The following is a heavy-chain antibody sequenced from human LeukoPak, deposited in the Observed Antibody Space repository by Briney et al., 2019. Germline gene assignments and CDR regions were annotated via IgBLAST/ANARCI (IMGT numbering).Heavy chain of an antibody. CDR2: INSDGSTT. J-gene: IGHJ4*02. CDR3: ARAPGPGAISTDY. Sequence: GGSLRLSCAASGFTFSRYWMHWVRQAPGKGLVWVSRINSDGSTTTYADSVKGRFTISRDNAKNTLYLQMNSLRADDSAVYYCARAPGPGAISTDYWGQGTLVTVSS. CDR1: GFTFSRYW. D-gene: IGHD3-3*02. V-gene: IGHV3-74*01.